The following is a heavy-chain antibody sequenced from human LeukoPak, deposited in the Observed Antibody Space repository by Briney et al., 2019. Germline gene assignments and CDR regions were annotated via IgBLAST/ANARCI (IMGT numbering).Heavy chain of an antibody. Sequence: GGSLRLSCAASGFTFSSYEMNWLRQAPGKGLEWVSYISSSGSTIYYADSVKGRFTISRDNAKNALYLQMNSLRAEDTAVYYCARDLTTLRSGMDVWGQGTTVTVSS. CDR3: ARDLTTLRSGMDV. V-gene: IGHV3-48*03. CDR1: GFTFSSYE. D-gene: IGHD1-1*01. CDR2: ISSSGSTI. J-gene: IGHJ6*02.